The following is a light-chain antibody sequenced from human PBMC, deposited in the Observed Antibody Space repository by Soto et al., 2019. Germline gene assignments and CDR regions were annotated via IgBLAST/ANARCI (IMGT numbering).Light chain of an antibody. J-gene: IGKJ1*01. V-gene: IGKV3-20*01. Sequence: EIVLTQSLGTLSLSPGERATLSCRASQSLTNSFIAWYQQKPGQAPRLLIYDTSSRATGIPDRFSGSGSGTDFTLTISSLEPEDFAVCYCQQYGSSGTFGKGTKVDI. CDR3: QQYGSSGT. CDR1: QSLTNSF. CDR2: DTS.